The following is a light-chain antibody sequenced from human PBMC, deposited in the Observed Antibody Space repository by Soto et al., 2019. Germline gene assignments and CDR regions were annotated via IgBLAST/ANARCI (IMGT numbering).Light chain of an antibody. Sequence: DIQLTQSPSFLSPSVGDRVTITCRASQDISSYLAWYQQKPGKAPKLLIYAASTLQSGVPSRFSGSGSGTEFTLTISSLQPEDFATYYCQQLNSFPPFGQGTKVEIK. CDR1: QDISSY. V-gene: IGKV1-9*01. CDR3: QQLNSFPP. CDR2: AAS. J-gene: IGKJ1*01.